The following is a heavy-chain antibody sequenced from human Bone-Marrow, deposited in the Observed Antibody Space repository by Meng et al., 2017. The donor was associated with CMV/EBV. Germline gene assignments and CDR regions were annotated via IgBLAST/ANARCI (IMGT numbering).Heavy chain of an antibody. V-gene: IGHV3-30*03. CDR3: ARNSGYFDWLLRDPLGY. Sequence: GESLKISCAASGFTFSSYSMNWVRQAPGKGLEWVAVISYDGSNKYYADSVKGRFTISRDNSKNTLYLQMNSLRAEDTAVYYCARNSGYFDWLLRDPLGYWGQGTLVTFSS. CDR2: ISYDGSNK. CDR1: GFTFSSYS. J-gene: IGHJ4*02. D-gene: IGHD3-9*01.